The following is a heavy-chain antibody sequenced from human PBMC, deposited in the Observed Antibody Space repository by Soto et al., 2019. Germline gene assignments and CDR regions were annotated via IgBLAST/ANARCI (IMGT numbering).Heavy chain of an antibody. D-gene: IGHD3-3*01. J-gene: IGHJ6*03. CDR1: ELTISCKY. CDR3: ARGPYYDFWSGWLPQHYYYYMDV. V-gene: IGHV3-66*01. CDR2: IQSGGPT. Sequence: GVSVRLFVPASELTISCKYMRGVGPARGRGLEWVSLIQSGGPTYYADSVKGRFTISRDTSENTVHLQMDSLRAEDTAVYYCARGPYYDFWSGWLPQHYYYYMDVWGKGTTVTVSS.